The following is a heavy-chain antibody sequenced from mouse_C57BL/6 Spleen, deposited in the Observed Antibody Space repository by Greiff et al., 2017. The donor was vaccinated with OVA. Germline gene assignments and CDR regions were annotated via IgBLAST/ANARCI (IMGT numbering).Heavy chain of an antibody. CDR3: AGRRTGTSSYYFGY. CDR2: IDPSDSYT. V-gene: IGHV1-69*01. J-gene: IGHJ2*01. D-gene: IGHD4-1*01. Sequence: QVQLQQPGAELVMPGASVKLSCKASGYTFTSYWMHWVKQRPGQGLEWIGEIDPSDSYTNYNQKFKGKSTLTVDKSSSTAYMQLSSLTSEDSAVYDCAGRRTGTSSYYFGYWGQGTTLTVSS. CDR1: GYTFTSYW.